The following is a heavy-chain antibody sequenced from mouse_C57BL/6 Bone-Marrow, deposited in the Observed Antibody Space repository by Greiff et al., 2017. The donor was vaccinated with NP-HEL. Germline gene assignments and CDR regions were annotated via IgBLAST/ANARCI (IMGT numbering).Heavy chain of an antibody. V-gene: IGHV5-12*01. Sequence: EVQVVESGGGLVQPGGSLKLSCAASGFTFSDYYMYWVRQTPEKRLEWVAYISNGGGSTYYPDTVKGRFTISRDNAKNTLYLQMSRLKSEDTAMYYCARQGGITTVVIDYWGQGTTLTVSS. J-gene: IGHJ2*01. CDR2: ISNGGGST. D-gene: IGHD1-1*01. CDR1: GFTFSDYY. CDR3: ARQGGITTVVIDY.